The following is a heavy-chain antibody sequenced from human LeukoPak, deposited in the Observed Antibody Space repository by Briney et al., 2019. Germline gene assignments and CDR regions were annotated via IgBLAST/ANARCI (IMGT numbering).Heavy chain of an antibody. CDR1: GYSFTSYW. D-gene: IGHD7-27*01. Sequence: GESLKISCKGSGYSFTSYWIGWVRRLPGRGLEWIGIIYPGDSDIRYSPSFQGQVNISADKSISTAYLQWSSLKASDTAMYYCVRRTTGEYYFDYWGQGTLVTVSS. CDR3: VRRTTGEYYFDY. V-gene: IGHV5-51*01. J-gene: IGHJ4*02. CDR2: IYPGDSDI.